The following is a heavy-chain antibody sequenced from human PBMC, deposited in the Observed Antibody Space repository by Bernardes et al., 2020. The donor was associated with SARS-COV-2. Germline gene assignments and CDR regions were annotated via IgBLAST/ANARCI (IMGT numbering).Heavy chain of an antibody. V-gene: IGHV3-7*01. CDR3: AGIDGVTGSDY. CDR2: MYGDGSQI. Sequence: GGSLRLSCAASGFTFSSYRLSWFRQAPGKGLEWVANMYGDGSQICSVDSVRGRFTISRDNARNLLYLQMSSLRAEDTAVYYCAGIDGVTGSDYWGQGTLVIVSS. CDR1: GFTFSSYR. D-gene: IGHD6-19*01. J-gene: IGHJ4*02.